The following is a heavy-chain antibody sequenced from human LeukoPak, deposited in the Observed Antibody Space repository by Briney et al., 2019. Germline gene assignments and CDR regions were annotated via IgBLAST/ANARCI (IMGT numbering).Heavy chain of an antibody. J-gene: IGHJ4*02. CDR2: IKSKTDGRTT. CDR3: TTGLFYCGGDCLYFDY. D-gene: IGHD2-21*02. Sequence: AGSLTLSCAASGFTFSNAWMSWVRQAPGKGLEWVGRIKSKTDGRTTDYAAPVKGRFTISRDDSKNTLYLQMNSLKTEDTAVYYSTTGLFYCGGDCLYFDYWGQGTLVTVSS. V-gene: IGHV3-15*01. CDR1: GFTFSNAW.